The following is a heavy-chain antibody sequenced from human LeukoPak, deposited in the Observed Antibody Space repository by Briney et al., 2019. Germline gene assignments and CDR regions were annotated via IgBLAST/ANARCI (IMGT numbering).Heavy chain of an antibody. CDR1: SGSISSYY. J-gene: IGHJ4*02. CDR2: IYYSGST. CDR3: ARGLRTTKIDY. D-gene: IGHD1-1*01. V-gene: IGHV4-59*01. Sequence: SETLSLTCTASSGSISSYYWSWIRQPPGKGLEWIGYIYYSGSTNYNPSLKSRVTISVDTSKNQFSLKLSSVTAADTAVYYCARGLRTTKIDYWGQGTLVTVSS.